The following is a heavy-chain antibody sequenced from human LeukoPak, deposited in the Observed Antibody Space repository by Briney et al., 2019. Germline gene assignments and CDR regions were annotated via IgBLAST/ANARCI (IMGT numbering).Heavy chain of an antibody. CDR3: ARDRACSSTSCYTYYYYYGMDV. D-gene: IGHD2-2*02. V-gene: IGHV1-69*04. CDR1: GRTFSSYA. CDR2: IIPILGIA. Sequence: ASVKVSCKASGRTFSSYAISWVRQAPGQGLEWMGRIIPILGIANYAQKLQGRVTITADKSTSTAYMELSSLRSEDTAVYYCARDRACSSTSCYTYYYYYGMDVWGQGTTVTVSS. J-gene: IGHJ6*02.